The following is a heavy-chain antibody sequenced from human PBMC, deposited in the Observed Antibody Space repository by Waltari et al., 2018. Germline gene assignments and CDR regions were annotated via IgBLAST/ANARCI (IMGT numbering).Heavy chain of an antibody. CDR2: INPTRRGT. Sequence: QVQLVQSGAEVKKPGASVKVSCKASGYTFTGYYMHWVRQAPGQGLEWMGRINPTRRGTNYAQKFQGRVTMTRYTSISTAYMELSRLRSDDTAVYYCARARIVGATFDYWGQGTLVTVSS. CDR3: ARARIVGATFDY. CDR1: GYTFTGYY. V-gene: IGHV1-2*06. J-gene: IGHJ4*02. D-gene: IGHD1-26*01.